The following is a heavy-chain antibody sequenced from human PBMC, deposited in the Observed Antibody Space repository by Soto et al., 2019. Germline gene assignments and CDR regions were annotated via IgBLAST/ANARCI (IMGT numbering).Heavy chain of an antibody. CDR1: GGSLSGYY. Sequence: QVHLQQWGAGLLKPSETLSLTCAVSGGSLSGYYWTWTRQSPGKGLEWIGDIHPSGRRYYNPPLESRVTMSPDTSKNHFYRALTSVTAADPAVYCTRGGDECKGGRTWGQGTLVGVSS. CDR2: IHPSGRR. J-gene: IGHJ5*02. V-gene: IGHV4-34*01. CDR3: TRGGDECKGGRT. D-gene: IGHD1-26*01.